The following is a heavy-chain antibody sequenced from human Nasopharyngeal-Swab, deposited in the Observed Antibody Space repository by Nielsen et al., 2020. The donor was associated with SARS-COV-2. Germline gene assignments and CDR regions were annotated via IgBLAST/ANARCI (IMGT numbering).Heavy chain of an antibody. CDR2: IIPIFGTA. Sequence: SVKVSCKASGVTFRSSPLRRAPLSPGQLFLLLGGIIPIFGTANSAQKFQGRVTITADESTSTAYMELSSLRSEDTAVYYCARKQWLVWGGFDYWGQGTLVTVSS. D-gene: IGHD6-19*01. CDR3: ARKQWLVWGGFDY. CDR1: GVTFRSSP. J-gene: IGHJ4*02. V-gene: IGHV1-69*13.